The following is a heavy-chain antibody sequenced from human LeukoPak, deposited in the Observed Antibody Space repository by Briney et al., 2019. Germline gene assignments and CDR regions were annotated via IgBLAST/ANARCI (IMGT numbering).Heavy chain of an antibody. CDR3: ARAIVLSYYFDY. D-gene: IGHD4/OR15-4a*01. CDR1: GGSISSSSYY. J-gene: IGHJ4*02. V-gene: IGHV4-39*07. CDR2: IYHSGRT. Sequence: SETLSLTCTVSGGSISSSSYYWGWIRQSPGKGLEWLANIYHSGRTSYNPSLKSRVTISVDTSKNQISLKLTSVTAADTALYYCARAIVLSYYFDYWGQGTLVTVSS.